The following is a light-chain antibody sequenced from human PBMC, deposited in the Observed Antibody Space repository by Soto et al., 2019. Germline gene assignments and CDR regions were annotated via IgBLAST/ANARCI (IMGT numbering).Light chain of an antibody. CDR1: NIGSKS. V-gene: IGLV3-21*04. CDR3: QVWDSSSDHYV. Sequence: SYELTQPPSVSVAPGETATITCGGNNIGSKSVHWHQQKPGQAPVLVIYYDRDRPSGIPERFSGSNSGNTATLTITRVEAGDEADEYCQVWDSSSDHYVFGTGTKVTVL. J-gene: IGLJ1*01. CDR2: YDR.